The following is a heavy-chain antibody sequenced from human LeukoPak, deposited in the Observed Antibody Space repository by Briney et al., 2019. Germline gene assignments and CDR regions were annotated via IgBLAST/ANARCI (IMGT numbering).Heavy chain of an antibody. J-gene: IGHJ6*03. Sequence: SETLSLTCTVSGGSITFSSYYWSWIRQPPGKGLEWIGYIYYSGSTNYNPSLKSRVTISVDTSKNQFSLKLSSVTAADTAVYYCARSPGAYCTNGVCPKTYGGRFYYYYYMDVWGKGTTVTVSS. CDR2: IYYSGST. CDR1: GGSITFSSYY. V-gene: IGHV4-61*01. CDR3: ARSPGAYCTNGVCPKTYGGRFYYYYYMDV. D-gene: IGHD2-8*01.